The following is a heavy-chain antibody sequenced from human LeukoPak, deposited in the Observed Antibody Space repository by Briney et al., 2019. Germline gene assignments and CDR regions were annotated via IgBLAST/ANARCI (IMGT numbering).Heavy chain of an antibody. J-gene: IGHJ4*02. V-gene: IGHV4-39*01. D-gene: IGHD5-18*01. CDR1: GGSISSIGYY. CDR3: ARQRGYSYGYFDY. Sequence: SETLSLTCTVSGGSISSIGYYWGWIRQPPGKGLEWIGSIYHSGSSYYDPSLKSRVTISVDTSKNQFSLKLSSVTAADTAVYYCARQRGYSYGYFDYWGQGTLVTVSS. CDR2: IYHSGSS.